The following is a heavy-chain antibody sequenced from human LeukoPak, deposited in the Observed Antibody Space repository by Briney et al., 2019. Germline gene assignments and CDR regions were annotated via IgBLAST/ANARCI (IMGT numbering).Heavy chain of an antibody. CDR2: IYDSGST. J-gene: IGHJ4*02. CDR3: ARTVVVVIYYFDY. CDR1: GGSISSSSYY. D-gene: IGHD3-22*01. Sequence: PSETLSLTCTVSGGSISSSSYYWGWIRQPPGKGLEWIGSIYDSGSTYYNPSLKSRVTISVDTSKNQFSLKLSSVTAADTAVYYCARTVVVVIYYFDYWGQGTLVTVSS. V-gene: IGHV4-39*01.